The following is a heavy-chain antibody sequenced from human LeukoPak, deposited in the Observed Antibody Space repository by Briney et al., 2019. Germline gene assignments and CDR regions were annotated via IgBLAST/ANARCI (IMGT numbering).Heavy chain of an antibody. CDR2: INPNSGGT. Sequence: ASVKVSCKASGYTFTGYYMHWVRQAPGQGLEWMGWINPNSGGTNYAQKFQGRVTMTRDTSISTAYMELSRLRSDDTAVHYCARLTDILTGHSDYWGQGTLVTVSS. V-gene: IGHV1-2*02. CDR1: GYTFTGYY. CDR3: ARLTDILTGHSDY. J-gene: IGHJ4*02. D-gene: IGHD3-9*01.